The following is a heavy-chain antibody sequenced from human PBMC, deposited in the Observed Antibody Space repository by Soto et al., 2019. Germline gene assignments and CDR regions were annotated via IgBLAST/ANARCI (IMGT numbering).Heavy chain of an antibody. CDR1: GFTFNNHG. CDR3: ARDDSSWYSAHDAFDI. J-gene: IGHJ3*02. V-gene: IGHV3-33*08. Sequence: QVQLVESGGGVVQPGRSLKLSCAASGFTFNNHGMQWVRQAPGKGLEWVAVIWYDGSNKYYADSVKGRFTISRDNSKNTLYLQMNSLRAEDTAVYYCARDDSSWYSAHDAFDIWGQGTMVTVSS. CDR2: IWYDGSNK. D-gene: IGHD6-13*01.